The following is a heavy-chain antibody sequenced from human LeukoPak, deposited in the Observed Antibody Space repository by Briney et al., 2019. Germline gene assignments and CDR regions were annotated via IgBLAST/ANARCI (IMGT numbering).Heavy chain of an antibody. CDR2: ISYDGSNK. CDR3: ARGGVTGYYDSSGYYPFDY. Sequence: PGGSLRLSCAASGFTFSSYAMHWVRQAPGKGLEWVAVISYDGSNKSYADSVKGRFTISRDNSKNTLYLQMNSLRAEDTAVYYCARGGVTGYYDSSGYYPFDYWGQGTLVTVSS. D-gene: IGHD3-22*01. J-gene: IGHJ4*02. V-gene: IGHV3-30*04. CDR1: GFTFSSYA.